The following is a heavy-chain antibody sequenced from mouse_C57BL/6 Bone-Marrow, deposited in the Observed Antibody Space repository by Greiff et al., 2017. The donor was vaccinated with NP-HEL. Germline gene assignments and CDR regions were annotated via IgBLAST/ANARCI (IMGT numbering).Heavy chain of an antibody. V-gene: IGHV1-26*01. CDR2: INPNNGGT. Sequence: VQLQQSGPELVKPGASVKISCKASGYTFTDYYMNWVKQSHGKSLEWIGDINPNNGGTSYNQKFKGKATLTVDKSSSTAYMELRSLTSEDSAVYYCARSILRTYYAMDYWGQGTSVTVSS. CDR1: GYTFTDYY. J-gene: IGHJ4*01. CDR3: ARSILRTYYAMDY. D-gene: IGHD1-1*01.